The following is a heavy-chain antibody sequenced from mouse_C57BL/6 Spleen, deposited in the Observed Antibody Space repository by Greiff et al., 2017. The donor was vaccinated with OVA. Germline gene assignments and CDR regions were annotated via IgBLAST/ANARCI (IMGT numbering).Heavy chain of an antibody. CDR3: ARVDYHKNYFDY. CDR2: IRYDGSN. D-gene: IGHD2-4*01. V-gene: IGHV3-6*01. CDR1: GYSFTSGYF. Sequence: EVQLQESGPGLVKPSQSLSLSCSVTGYSFTSGYFWYWIRQFPGNKLEWMGYIRYDGSNNYNPSLKNRISLTRDTSTNQFFLKLMSVTTEDTATYSSARVDYHKNYFDYWGQGTTLTVSS. J-gene: IGHJ2*01.